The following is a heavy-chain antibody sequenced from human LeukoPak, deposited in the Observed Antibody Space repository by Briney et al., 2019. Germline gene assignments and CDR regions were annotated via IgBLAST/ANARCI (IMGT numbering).Heavy chain of an antibody. Sequence: GGSLRLSCAASGFTFDDYAMHWVRHAPGKGLEWVSGISWNSGSIGYADSVKGRFTISRDNAKNSLYLQMNSLRAEDTALYYCAKTDSAYYDSSGTFDYWGQGTLVTVSS. D-gene: IGHD3-22*01. CDR2: ISWNSGSI. CDR1: GFTFDDYA. CDR3: AKTDSAYYDSSGTFDY. J-gene: IGHJ4*02. V-gene: IGHV3-9*01.